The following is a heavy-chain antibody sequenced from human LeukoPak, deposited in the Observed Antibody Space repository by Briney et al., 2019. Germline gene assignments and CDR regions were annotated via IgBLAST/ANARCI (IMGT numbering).Heavy chain of an antibody. V-gene: IGHV3-21*01. J-gene: IGHJ4*02. CDR1: GFTFRSYS. CDR2: INSSSSYI. D-gene: IGHD4-23*01. Sequence: GGSLRLSCAASGFTFRSYSMNWVRQAPGKGLEWVSSINSSSSYIHYADSVKGRFTISRDNAKNSLYLQMNSLRAEDTAVYYCAREWTSTVVFDYWGRGTLVTVSS. CDR3: AREWTSTVVFDY.